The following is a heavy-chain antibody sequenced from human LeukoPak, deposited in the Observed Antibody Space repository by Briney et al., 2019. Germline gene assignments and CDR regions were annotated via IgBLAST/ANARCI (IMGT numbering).Heavy chain of an antibody. D-gene: IGHD3-22*01. CDR1: GYTFTSYA. CDR3: ARDVYPDYDSSGSFDY. Sequence: ASVKVSCKASGYTFTSYAMNWVRQAPGQGLEWMGWINTNTGNPTYAQGFTGRFAFSLDTSVSTAYLQISSLKAEDTAVYYCARDVYPDYDSSGSFDYWGQGTLVTVSS. V-gene: IGHV7-4-1*02. CDR2: INTNTGNP. J-gene: IGHJ4*02.